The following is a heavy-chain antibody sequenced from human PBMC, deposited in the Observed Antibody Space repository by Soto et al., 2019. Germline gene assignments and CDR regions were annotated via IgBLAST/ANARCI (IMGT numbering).Heavy chain of an antibody. V-gene: IGHV3-23*01. D-gene: IGHD3-22*01. CDR2: ISGSGGST. CDR1: GFTFSSYA. J-gene: IGHJ3*02. Sequence: EVQLLESGGGLVQPGGSLRLSCAASGFTFSSYAMSWVRQAPGKGLEWVSAISGSGGSTYYADSVKGRFTISRDNSKNTLYRQMNSLRAEDTAVYYCAKDLRYYYDSSGPRADAFDIWGQGTMVTVSS. CDR3: AKDLRYYYDSSGPRADAFDI.